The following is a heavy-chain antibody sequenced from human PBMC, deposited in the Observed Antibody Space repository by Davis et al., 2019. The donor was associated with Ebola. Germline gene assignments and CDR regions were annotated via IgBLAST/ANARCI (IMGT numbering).Heavy chain of an antibody. J-gene: IGHJ4*02. CDR2: ISAYNGNT. CDR1: GYTFTSYA. D-gene: IGHD5-24*01. V-gene: IGHV1-18*01. Sequence: ASVKVSCKASGYTFTSYAMHWVRQAPGQRLEWMGWISAYNGNTHYAQKIQDRATMTTDSSTNTAYIEPRSLRSDDTAVYYCARVGKAVEMDYWGQGTLLIVSS. CDR3: ARVGKAVEMDY.